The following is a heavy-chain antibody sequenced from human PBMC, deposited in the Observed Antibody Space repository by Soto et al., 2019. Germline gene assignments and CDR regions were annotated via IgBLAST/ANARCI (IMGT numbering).Heavy chain of an antibody. J-gene: IGHJ4*02. Sequence: GSLRLSCAASGFTFSAYAVTWVRQAPGEGLEWVSAITGSGTSSYYADSGKGRFTISRDNSINTLYLQMNSLRAEDTAIYYCAKGAYSSSSSRIDYWGQGTLVTVSS. D-gene: IGHD6-6*01. CDR1: GFTFSAYA. CDR2: ITGSGTSS. V-gene: IGHV3-23*01. CDR3: AKGAYSSSSSRIDY.